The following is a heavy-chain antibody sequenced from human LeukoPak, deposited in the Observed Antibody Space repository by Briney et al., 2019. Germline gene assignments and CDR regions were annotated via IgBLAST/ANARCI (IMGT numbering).Heavy chain of an antibody. CDR1: GFTFSNYA. V-gene: IGHV3-23*01. Sequence: GGSLRLSCVASGFTFSNYAMSWVRQAPGKGLEWVSAISGSGGSTYYADSVKGRFTISRDNSKNTLYLQMNSLRAEDTAVYYCAKFDNWNDGPRDYWGQGTLVTVSS. D-gene: IGHD1-1*01. J-gene: IGHJ4*02. CDR3: AKFDNWNDGPRDY. CDR2: ISGSGGST.